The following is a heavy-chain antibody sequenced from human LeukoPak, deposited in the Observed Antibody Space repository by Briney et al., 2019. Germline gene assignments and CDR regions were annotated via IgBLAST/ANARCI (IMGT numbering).Heavy chain of an antibody. CDR1: GFTFSSYA. CDR3: AKDRVLVAAAGATDY. V-gene: IGHV3-23*01. D-gene: IGHD6-13*01. Sequence: GGSLRLSSAASGFTFSSYAMSWVRQAPGKGLEWVSAISGSGGSTYYADSVKGRFTISRDNSKNTLYLQMNSLRAEDTVVYYCAKDRVLVAAAGATDYWGQGTLVTVSS. CDR2: ISGSGGST. J-gene: IGHJ4*02.